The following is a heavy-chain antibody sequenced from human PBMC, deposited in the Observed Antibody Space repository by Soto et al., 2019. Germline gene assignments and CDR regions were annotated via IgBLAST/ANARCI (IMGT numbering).Heavy chain of an antibody. V-gene: IGHV3-30-3*01. CDR1: GFTFSSYA. Sequence: QVQLVESGGGVVQPGRSLRLSCAASGFTFSSYAMHWVRQAPGKGLEWVAVISYDGSNKYYADSVKGRFTISRDNSKNTLYLQMNSLRAEDTAVYYCAREGYSSSYDAFDIWGQGTMVTVSS. CDR3: AREGYSSSYDAFDI. J-gene: IGHJ3*02. CDR2: ISYDGSNK. D-gene: IGHD6-13*01.